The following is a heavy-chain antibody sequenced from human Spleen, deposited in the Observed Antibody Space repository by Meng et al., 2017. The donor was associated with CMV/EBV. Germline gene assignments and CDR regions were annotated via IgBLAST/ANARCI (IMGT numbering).Heavy chain of an antibody. D-gene: IGHD5-18*01. J-gene: IGHJ2*01. V-gene: IGHV4-30-4*01. CDR3: ARVGWRQWSFDL. CDR2: IYYSGST. CDR1: GGSISSGDYY. Sequence: QVQRQESGPGLVKPSQTLSRTCPVSGGSISSGDYYWSWIRQPPGKGLELIGHIYYSGSTSYNPSLKSRVTTSVDTSNNQFSLKLSSVTAADTAVYYCARVGWRQWSFDLWGRGTLVTVSS.